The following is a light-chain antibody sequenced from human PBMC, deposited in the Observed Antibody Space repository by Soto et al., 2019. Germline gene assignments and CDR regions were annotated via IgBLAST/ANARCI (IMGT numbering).Light chain of an antibody. Sequence: DIQMTQSPSYLSPSVGDSLTIVCGASQSISRYLNWYQQKQRKAHKXLIYVASSLQSGVPSRFSGSGSGTDLTLTLCCLKPEDGETDVRQQRYSTARTFCQGTKVEIK. CDR1: QSISRY. V-gene: IGKV1-39*01. CDR3: QQRYSTART. CDR2: VAS. J-gene: IGKJ1*01.